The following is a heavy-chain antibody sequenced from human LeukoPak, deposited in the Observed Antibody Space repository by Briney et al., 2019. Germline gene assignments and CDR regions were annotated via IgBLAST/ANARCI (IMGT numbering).Heavy chain of an antibody. CDR2: IYYSGST. CDR1: GGSISSYY. Sequence: SETLSLTCTVSGGSISSYYWSWIRQPPGKGLEWIGYIYYSGSTNYNPSLKSRVTISVDTSKNQFSLKLSSVTAADTAVYYCARQFFVDTAMVAYAFDIWGQGTLVTVSS. V-gene: IGHV4-59*08. J-gene: IGHJ4*02. CDR3: ARQFFVDTAMVAYAFDI. D-gene: IGHD5-18*01.